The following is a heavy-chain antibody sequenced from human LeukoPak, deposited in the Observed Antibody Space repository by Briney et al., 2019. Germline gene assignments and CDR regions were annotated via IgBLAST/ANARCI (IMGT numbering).Heavy chain of an antibody. J-gene: IGHJ4*02. Sequence: SGTLSLTCAVSGGSISSSNWWSWVRQPPGKGLEWIGEIYHSGSTNYNPSLKSRVTISVDTSKNQFSLKLSSVTAADTAVYYCARGGIAARPSDYWGQGTLVTVSS. V-gene: IGHV4-4*02. CDR3: ARGGIAARPSDY. CDR2: IYHSGST. D-gene: IGHD6-6*01. CDR1: GGSISSSNW.